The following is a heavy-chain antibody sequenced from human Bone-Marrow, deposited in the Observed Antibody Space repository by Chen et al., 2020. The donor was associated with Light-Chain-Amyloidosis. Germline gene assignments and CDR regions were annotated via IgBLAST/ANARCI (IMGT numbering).Heavy chain of an antibody. Sequence: EVQLEQSGPEVKKPGESLKISCKGSGYTFPNYWIGWVRQMPGKGLEWMGAIYPDDSESRYSPSFEGQLTISADKSIPAAYLQWRSLKASDTAMYYCARRRDGYNFDYWGQGTLGTVSS. D-gene: IGHD5-12*01. J-gene: IGHJ4*02. V-gene: IGHV5-51*01. CDR3: ARRRDGYNFDY. CDR1: GYTFPNYW. CDR2: IYPDDSES.